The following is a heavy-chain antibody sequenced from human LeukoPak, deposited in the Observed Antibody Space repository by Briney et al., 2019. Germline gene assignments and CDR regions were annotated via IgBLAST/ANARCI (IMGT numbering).Heavy chain of an antibody. CDR1: GGSISSGGYY. Sequence: SETLSLTCTVSGGSISSGGYYWSWIRQHPGKGLEWIGYIYYSGSTYYNPSPKSRVTISVDTSKNQFSLKLSSVTAADTAVYYCAREIAYCGGDCYFYFDYWGQGTLVTVSS. V-gene: IGHV4-31*03. D-gene: IGHD2-21*02. J-gene: IGHJ4*02. CDR2: IYYSGST. CDR3: AREIAYCGGDCYFYFDY.